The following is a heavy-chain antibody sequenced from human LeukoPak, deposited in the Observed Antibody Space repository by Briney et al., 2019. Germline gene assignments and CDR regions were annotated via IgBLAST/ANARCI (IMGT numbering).Heavy chain of an antibody. CDR1: GGSIDNNRFY. CDR2: IYYSGTT. Sequence: PSETLSLTCTVSGGSIDNNRFYWGWIRQPPEKGLEWIGSIYYSGTTYHSPSLESRVTISVDTSKRQFSLRLNSVTAADTAVYYCAARIPGVPAGPDPFDYWGQGTLVTVSP. J-gene: IGHJ4*02. D-gene: IGHD2-2*01. V-gene: IGHV4-39*01. CDR3: AARIPGVPAGPDPFDY.